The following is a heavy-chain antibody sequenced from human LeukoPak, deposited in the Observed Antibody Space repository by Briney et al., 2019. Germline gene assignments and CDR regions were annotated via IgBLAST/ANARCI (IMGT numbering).Heavy chain of an antibody. D-gene: IGHD7-27*01. V-gene: IGHV4-39*02. J-gene: IGHJ4*02. CDR2: IYDSGST. CDR3: ARESGNIWADY. Sequence: PSETLSRTCTVSGGSIRSSYYYWGWIRQPPGKGLEWIGSIYDSGSTYYNPSLKSRVTISVDTSKNQFSLKLNPVTAADTAVYYCARESGNIWADYWGQGTLVTVSS. CDR1: GGSIRSSYYY.